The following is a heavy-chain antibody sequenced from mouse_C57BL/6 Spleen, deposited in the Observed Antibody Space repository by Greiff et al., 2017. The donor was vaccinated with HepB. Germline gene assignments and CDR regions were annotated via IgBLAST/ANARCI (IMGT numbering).Heavy chain of an antibody. V-gene: IGHV2-9-1*01. CDR3: ARIGGYDYDVVAWFAY. CDR1: GFSLTSYA. Sequence: VKLVESGPGLVAPSQSLSITCTVSGFSLTSYAISWVRQPPGKGLEWLGVIWTGGGTNYNSALKSRQSISKDNSKSQVFLKMNSLQTDDTARYYCARIGGYDYDVVAWFAYWGQGTLVTVSA. J-gene: IGHJ3*01. D-gene: IGHD2-4*01. CDR2: IWTGGGT.